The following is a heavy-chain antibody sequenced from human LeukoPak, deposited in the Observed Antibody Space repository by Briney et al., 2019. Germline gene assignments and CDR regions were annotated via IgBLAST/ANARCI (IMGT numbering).Heavy chain of an antibody. J-gene: IGHJ4*02. D-gene: IGHD1-1*01. CDR1: GFTFSSYR. CDR2: IKQDESEK. V-gene: IGHV3-7*01. Sequence: PGGSLRLSCAASGFTFSSYRMSWVRQAPGKGLEWVANIKQDESEKYYVDSLKGRFTISRDNAKNSLYLQMNSLRAQDTAVYYCARDKIEGPTKLDYWGQGILVTVSS. CDR3: ARDKIEGPTKLDY.